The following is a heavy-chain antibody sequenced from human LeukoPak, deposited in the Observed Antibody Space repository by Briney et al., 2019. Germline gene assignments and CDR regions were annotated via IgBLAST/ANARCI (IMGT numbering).Heavy chain of an antibody. Sequence: ASVKVSCKASGYTFTSYDINWVRQATGQGLEWMGWMNPNSGNTGYAQKFQGRVTMTRNTSISTAYMELSSLRSEDTAVYYCARDPGNYYDSSGYYPIYFDYWGQGTLVTVSS. V-gene: IGHV1-8*01. CDR3: ARDPGNYYDSSGYYPIYFDY. D-gene: IGHD3-22*01. CDR1: GYTFTSYD. J-gene: IGHJ4*02. CDR2: MNPNSGNT.